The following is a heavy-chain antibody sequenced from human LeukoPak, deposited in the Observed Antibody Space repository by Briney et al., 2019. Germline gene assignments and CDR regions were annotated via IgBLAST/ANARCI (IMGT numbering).Heavy chain of an antibody. V-gene: IGHV3-7*01. CDR3: ARILVGASAY. CDR2: IKEDGSEK. CDR1: GFTVSSNY. J-gene: IGHJ4*02. Sequence: GGSLRLSCAASGFTVSSNYMSWVRQAPGKGLGWVANIKEDGSEKYYVDSVKGRFTVSRDNAKNSLYLQMDSLRAEDTAVYYCARILVGASAYWGQGTLVTVSS. D-gene: IGHD1-26*01.